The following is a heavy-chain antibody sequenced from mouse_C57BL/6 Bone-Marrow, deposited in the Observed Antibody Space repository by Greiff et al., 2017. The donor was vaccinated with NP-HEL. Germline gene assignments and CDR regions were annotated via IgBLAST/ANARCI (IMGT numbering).Heavy chain of an antibody. V-gene: IGHV1-55*01. CDR3: ARSGGGSSYEGAMDY. Sequence: QVQLQQPGAELVKPGVSVKMSCKASGYTFTSYWITWVKQRPGQGLEWIGDIYPGSGSTNYNEKFKSKATLTVDTSSSTAYMQLSSLTSEDSAVYYCARSGGGSSYEGAMDYWGQGTSVTVSS. CDR1: GYTFTSYW. J-gene: IGHJ4*01. D-gene: IGHD1-1*01. CDR2: IYPGSGST.